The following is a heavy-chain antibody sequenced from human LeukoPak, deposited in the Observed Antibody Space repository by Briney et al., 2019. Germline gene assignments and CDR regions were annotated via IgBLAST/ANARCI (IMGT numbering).Heavy chain of an antibody. CDR3: TRSVRNGHIDY. V-gene: IGHV1-8*01. CDR2: MNPNSGNT. Sequence: ASVKVSCKASGYTFSSCDINWVRQATGQGLEWMGWMNPNSGNTGYAQKFQGRVTMTRSTSISTAYMELSSLRFEDTAVYYCTRSVRNGHIDYWGQGSLVTVSS. D-gene: IGHD2-21*01. CDR1: GYTFSSCD. J-gene: IGHJ4*02.